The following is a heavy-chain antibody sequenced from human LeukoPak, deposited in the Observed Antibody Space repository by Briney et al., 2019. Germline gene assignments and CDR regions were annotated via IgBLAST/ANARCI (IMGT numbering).Heavy chain of an antibody. D-gene: IGHD1-7*01. V-gene: IGHV3-15*04. CDR1: GFTFNYAW. CDR3: TTDEDWNYARKDV. J-gene: IGHJ6*02. CDR2: TVSEIDGGTT. Sequence: GGSLRLSCAASGFTFNYAWMSWVRQVPGKGLEWVGQTVSEIDGGTTDYATPVKGRFTISRDDSKSTLYLQMNSLEIEDTAVYYCTTDEDWNYARKDVWGQGATVIVSS.